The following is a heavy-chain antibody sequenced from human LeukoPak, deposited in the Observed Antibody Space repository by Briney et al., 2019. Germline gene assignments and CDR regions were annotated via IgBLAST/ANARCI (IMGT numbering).Heavy chain of an antibody. CDR3: ARHRDYNIDYFDY. CDR1: GGSMSSLY. Sequence: SETLSLTCTVSGGSMSSLYWTWIRQPPGKGLEWIGYIYYSGSTYYNPSLKSRVTISVGTSKNQFSLKVNSVTAADTAVYYCARHRDYNIDYFDYWGQGTLVTVSS. D-gene: IGHD4-11*01. V-gene: IGHV4-59*08. J-gene: IGHJ4*02. CDR2: IYYSGST.